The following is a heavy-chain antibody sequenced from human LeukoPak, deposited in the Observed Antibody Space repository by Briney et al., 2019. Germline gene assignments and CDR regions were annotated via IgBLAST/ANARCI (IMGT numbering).Heavy chain of an antibody. J-gene: IGHJ4*02. CDR3: TKGTIWLPFDY. V-gene: IGHV3-23*01. CDR1: VFTFSNYA. Sequence: GGSLRLSCAASVFTFSNYAMCWARQAPGEGLGWVSAISGSGGSTYYADSVKGRFTISRDNSKNTLYLQMNSLRAEDTAVYYCTKGTIWLPFDYWGQGTLVTVSS. CDR2: ISGSGGST. D-gene: IGHD5-18*01.